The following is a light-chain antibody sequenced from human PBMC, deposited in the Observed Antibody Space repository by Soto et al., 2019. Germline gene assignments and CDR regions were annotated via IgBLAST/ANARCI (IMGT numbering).Light chain of an antibody. CDR1: QSVSSY. V-gene: IGKV3-11*01. CDR3: QQRSNWPIT. CDR2: DAS. J-gene: IGKJ5*01. Sequence: EIVLTHSPATLSLSPCGRATLSSRASQSVSSYLAWYQQKPGQAPRLLIYDASNRATGIPARFSGSGSGTDFTLTISSLEPEDFAVYYCQQRSNWPITFGQGTRLENK.